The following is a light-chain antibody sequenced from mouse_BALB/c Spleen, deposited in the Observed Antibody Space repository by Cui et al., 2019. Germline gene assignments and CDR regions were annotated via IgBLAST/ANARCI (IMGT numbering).Light chain of an antibody. Sequence: DIVMTQSRATLSVTPGDRVSLSCRASQSISDYLHWYQQKSHESPRLLIKYASQSISGIPSRFSGSGSGSDFTLSINSVEPEDVGVYYCQHGHSFYTFGGGTKLEIK. CDR1: QSISDY. CDR3: QHGHSFYT. J-gene: IGKJ2*01. CDR2: YAS. V-gene: IGKV5-39*01.